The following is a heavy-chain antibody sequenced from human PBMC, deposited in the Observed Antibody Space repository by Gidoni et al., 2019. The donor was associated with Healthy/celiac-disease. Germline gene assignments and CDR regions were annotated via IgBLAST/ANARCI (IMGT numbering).Heavy chain of an antibody. CDR2: TYFRSRWRN. J-gene: IGHJ3*01. V-gene: IGHV6-1*01. Sequence: QLQQSGPGLVKPSQTISLTCAIFGDSVASTSAAWNWIRQSPSGGLEWLGRTYFRSRWRNDDALSVKSRIAINPDTSKNQFSLQLSSASPEDTALYYCARDPSDPGGSFDAWGQGTMVTVSS. CDR3: ARDPSDPGGSFDA. CDR1: GDSVASTSAA.